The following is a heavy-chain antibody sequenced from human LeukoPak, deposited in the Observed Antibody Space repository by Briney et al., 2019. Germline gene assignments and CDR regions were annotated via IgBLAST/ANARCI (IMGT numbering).Heavy chain of an antibody. CDR3: ARETEMAKADY. Sequence: SGTLSLTCAVSGDSISNSNWWSWVRQAPGKGLEWLGEISHSGSTYYNPSLKSRVTISVDTSKNQFSLKLSSVTAADTAVYYCARETEMAKADYWGQGTLVTVSS. V-gene: IGHV4-4*02. CDR1: GDSISNSNW. CDR2: ISHSGST. D-gene: IGHD5-24*01. J-gene: IGHJ4*02.